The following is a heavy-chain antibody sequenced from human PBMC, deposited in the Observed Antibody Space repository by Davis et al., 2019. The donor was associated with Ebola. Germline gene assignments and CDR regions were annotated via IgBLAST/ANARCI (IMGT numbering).Heavy chain of an antibody. D-gene: IGHD4-11*01. CDR3: AKVGYSNYVPWFDP. V-gene: IGHV3-30*18. Sequence: GESLKISCAASGFTFSSYGMHWVRQAPGKGLEWVAVISYDGSNKYYADSVKGRFTISRDNSKNTLYLQMNSLRAEDTAVYYCAKVGYSNYVPWFDPWGQGTLVTVSS. CDR1: GFTFSSYG. CDR2: ISYDGSNK. J-gene: IGHJ5*02.